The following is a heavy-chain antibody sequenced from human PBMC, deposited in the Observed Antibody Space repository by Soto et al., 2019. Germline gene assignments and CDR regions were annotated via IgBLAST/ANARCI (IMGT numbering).Heavy chain of an antibody. V-gene: IGHV3-23*01. CDR2: ISGSGGST. Sequence: PGGSLRLSCAASGFTFSSYAMSWVRQAPGKGLEWVSAISGSGGSTYYADSVKGRFTISRDNSKNTLYLQMNSLRAEDTAVYYCAKEGPGMVRGVIIEKQRYYYGMDVWGQGTTVTVS. J-gene: IGHJ6*02. D-gene: IGHD3-10*01. CDR1: GFTFSSYA. CDR3: AKEGPGMVRGVIIEKQRYYYGMDV.